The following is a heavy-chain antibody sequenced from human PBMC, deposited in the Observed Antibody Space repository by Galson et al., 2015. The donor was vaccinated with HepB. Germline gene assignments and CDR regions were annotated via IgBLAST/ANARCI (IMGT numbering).Heavy chain of an antibody. J-gene: IGHJ3*02. CDR3: ARSGIVGGRRAFDI. V-gene: IGHV1-3*01. CDR1: GYTFTSYA. Sequence: SVKVSCKASGYTFTSYAMHWVRQAPGQRLEWMGWINAGNGNTKYSQKFQGRVTITRDTSASTAYMELSSLRSEDTAVYYCARSGIVGGRRAFDIWGQGTMVTVSS. CDR2: INAGNGNT. D-gene: IGHD1-26*01.